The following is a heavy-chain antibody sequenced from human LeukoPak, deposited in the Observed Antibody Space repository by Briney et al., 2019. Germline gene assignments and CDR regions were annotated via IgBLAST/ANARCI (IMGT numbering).Heavy chain of an antibody. Sequence: PGGSLRLSCAASGFSFSSYSMNWVRQAPGKGLEWVSYISSSSSTIYCADSVKGRFTISRDNAKNSLYLQMNGLRDEDTAVYYCAFAMPFDYAMDVWGQGTTVTVSS. CDR1: GFSFSSYS. CDR2: ISSSSSTI. V-gene: IGHV3-48*02. D-gene: IGHD2-2*01. CDR3: AFAMPFDYAMDV. J-gene: IGHJ6*02.